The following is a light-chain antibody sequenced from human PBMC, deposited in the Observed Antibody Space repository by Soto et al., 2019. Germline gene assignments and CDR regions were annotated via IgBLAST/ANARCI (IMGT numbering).Light chain of an antibody. J-gene: IGLJ7*01. CDR1: TGAVTSGHY. CDR3: LLPYSATPAV. V-gene: IGLV7-46*01. CDR2: DTS. Sequence: QAVVTQEPSLTVSPGGTVTLTCGSSTGAVTSGHYPYWFQQKPGQAPRTLIYDTSNKNSWTPARFSGSLLGGKAALTLSGAQPEDEAGYYCLLPYSATPAVFGGGTQLTVL.